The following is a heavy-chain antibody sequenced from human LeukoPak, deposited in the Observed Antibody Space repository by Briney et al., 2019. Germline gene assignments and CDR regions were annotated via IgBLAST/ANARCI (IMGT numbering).Heavy chain of an antibody. D-gene: IGHD3-10*01. CDR2: ISAYNGNT. CDR3: ARDSPVVTMVRGVLDY. J-gene: IGHJ4*02. Sequence: ASVKVSCKAFGYTFTRYGVSWVRQAPGQGLEWMGWISAYNGNTNYAQKLQGRVTMTTDTSTSTAYMELRSLRSDDTAVYYCARDSPVVTMVRGVLDYWGQGTLVTVSS. CDR1: GYTFTRYG. V-gene: IGHV1-18*01.